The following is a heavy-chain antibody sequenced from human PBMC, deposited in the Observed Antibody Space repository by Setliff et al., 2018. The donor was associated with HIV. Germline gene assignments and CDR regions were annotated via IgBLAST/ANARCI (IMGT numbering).Heavy chain of an antibody. CDR2: IGST. Sequence: PSETLSLTCTVSGGSASNSRYYWAWIRQPPGKGLEYIGSTNYNPSLKSRVTISVDTSKNQFSLKLSPVTAADTAVYYCARSEGIAWFDPWGQGTLVTVSS. CDR3: ARSEGIAWFDP. D-gene: IGHD3-3*01. V-gene: IGHV4-61*01. J-gene: IGHJ5*02. CDR1: GGSASNSRYY.